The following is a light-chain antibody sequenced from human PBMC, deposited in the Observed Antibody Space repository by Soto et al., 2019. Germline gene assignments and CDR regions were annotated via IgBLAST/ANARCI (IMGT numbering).Light chain of an antibody. CDR1: QSVSSSF. CDR3: QQYDRSPRT. Sequence: EIVLTQSPGTLSLSPGERATLSCRASQSVSSSFLAWYQQKPGQAPRLLISGASTRATGIPDRFSGSGSGTDFTLTITRLEPEDFAVYYCQQYDRSPRTFGQGTKVGI. V-gene: IGKV3-20*01. CDR2: GAS. J-gene: IGKJ1*01.